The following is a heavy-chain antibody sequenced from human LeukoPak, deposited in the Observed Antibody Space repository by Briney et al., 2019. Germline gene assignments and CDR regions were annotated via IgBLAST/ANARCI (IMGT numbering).Heavy chain of an antibody. D-gene: IGHD4-17*01. CDR1: GYSIRNGYN. V-gene: IGHV4-38-2*02. CDR2: TYQSGST. J-gene: IGHJ6*03. CDR3: AATVTTSYYYYYMDV. Sequence: PSETLSLTCTVSGYSIRNGYNWGWIRLSPGKGLEWLGSTYQSGSTYDNPSLKSRVTLSIDTSKNQFSLKLSAVTAADTAVYYCAATVTTSYYYYYMDVWGKGTTVTISS.